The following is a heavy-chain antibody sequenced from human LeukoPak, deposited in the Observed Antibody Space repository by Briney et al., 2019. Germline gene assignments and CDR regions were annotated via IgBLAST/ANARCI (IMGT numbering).Heavy chain of an antibody. D-gene: IGHD6-13*01. V-gene: IGHV1-46*01. CDR1: GYTFTGHY. CDR2: INPSGGST. Sequence: PMASVKVSCKASGYTFTGHYIHWVRQAPGQGLEWMGIINPSGGSTSYAQKFQGRVTMTRDTSTSTVYMELSSLRSEDTAVYYCARDPYSSSWYSEHYFDYWGQGTLVTVSS. CDR3: ARDPYSSSWYSEHYFDY. J-gene: IGHJ4*02.